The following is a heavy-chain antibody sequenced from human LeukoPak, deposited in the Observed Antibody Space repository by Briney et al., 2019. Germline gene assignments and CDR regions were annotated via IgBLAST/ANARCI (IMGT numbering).Heavy chain of an antibody. Sequence: SETLSLTCAVYGGSFSGYYWSWIRQPPGKGLEWIGEINHSGSTNYNPSLKSRVTISVDTSKNQFSLKLSSVTAADTAVYYCARGCPSLAPIRTGTTSGGPDYYYGMDVWGQGTTVTVSS. J-gene: IGHJ6*02. CDR1: GGSFSGYY. CDR2: INHSGST. V-gene: IGHV4-34*01. D-gene: IGHD1-7*01. CDR3: ARGCPSLAPIRTGTTSGGPDYYYGMDV.